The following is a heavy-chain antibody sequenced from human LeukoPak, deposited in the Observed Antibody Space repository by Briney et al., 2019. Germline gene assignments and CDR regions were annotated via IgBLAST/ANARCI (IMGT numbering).Heavy chain of an antibody. CDR3: ARGAYQLLRGYSYGHFDY. CDR1: GFTFSTYG. Sequence: GGSLRLPCAASGFTFSTYGMYWVRQAPGKGLEWVAVIWYDGSNKYYADSVKGRFTISRDNSKNTLYLQMNSLRAEDTAVYYCARGAYQLLRGYSYGHFDYWGQGTLVTVSS. D-gene: IGHD5-18*01. CDR2: IWYDGSNK. V-gene: IGHV3-33*01. J-gene: IGHJ4*02.